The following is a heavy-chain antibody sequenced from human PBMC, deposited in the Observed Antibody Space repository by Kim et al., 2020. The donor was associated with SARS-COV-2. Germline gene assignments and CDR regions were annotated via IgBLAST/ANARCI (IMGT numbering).Heavy chain of an antibody. CDR3: ARNAAAGWGGFDY. D-gene: IGHD6-13*01. J-gene: IGHJ4*02. V-gene: IGHV5-51*01. Sequence: YSPSFQGQVTISADKSISTAYLQWSSLKASDTAMYYCARNAAAGWGGFDYWGQGTLVTVSS.